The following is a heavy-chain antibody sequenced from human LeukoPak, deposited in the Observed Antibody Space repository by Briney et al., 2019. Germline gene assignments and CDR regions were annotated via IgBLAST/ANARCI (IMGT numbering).Heavy chain of an antibody. CDR3: ARDREYGDLTSDY. J-gene: IGHJ4*02. Sequence: ASVKVSCKASGYTFTGYYMHWVRQAPGQGLEWMGWISAHNGNTNYAQKLQGRVTMTTDTSTSTAYMELRSLRSDDTAVYYCARDREYGDLTSDYWGRGTLVTVSS. CDR1: GYTFTGYY. CDR2: ISAHNGNT. D-gene: IGHD4-17*01. V-gene: IGHV1-18*04.